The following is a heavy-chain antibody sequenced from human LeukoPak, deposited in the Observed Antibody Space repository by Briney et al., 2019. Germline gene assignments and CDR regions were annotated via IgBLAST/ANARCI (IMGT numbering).Heavy chain of an antibody. CDR1: GGSFSGYY. CDR2: IYHSGST. J-gene: IGHJ6*03. V-gene: IGHV4-34*01. CDR3: ARLTKNDSGSFRFGKKKRGYMDV. D-gene: IGHD3-10*01. Sequence: SETLSLTCAVYGGSFSGYYWTWIRQPPGKGLEWIGEIYHSGSTNYNPSLKSRVTISVDTSMNQFSLKLSSVTAADTAVYYCARLTKNDSGSFRFGKKKRGYMDVWGKGTTVTISS.